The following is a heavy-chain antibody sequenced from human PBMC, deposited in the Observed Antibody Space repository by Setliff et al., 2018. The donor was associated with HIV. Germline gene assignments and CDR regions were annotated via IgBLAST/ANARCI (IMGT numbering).Heavy chain of an antibody. V-gene: IGHV3-74*01. CDR2: INGDESRT. D-gene: IGHD6-13*01. CDR1: GFTFSSYW. J-gene: IGHJ6*02. Sequence: PGGSLRLSCTASGFTFSSYWMHWVRQAPGKGPVWVARINGDESRTSYADSVQGRFTISRDNSKNTLFLQMNSLRPEDTAVYYCARDCRVGWVFTYGMDVWGQGTLVTV. CDR3: ARDCRVGWVFTYGMDV.